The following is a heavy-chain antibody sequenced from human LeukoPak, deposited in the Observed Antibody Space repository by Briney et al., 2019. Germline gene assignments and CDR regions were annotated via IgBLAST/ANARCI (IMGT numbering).Heavy chain of an antibody. CDR3: AGVDTAMGEFDY. D-gene: IGHD5-18*01. J-gene: IGHJ4*02. Sequence: SVKVSCKASGGTFSSYAISWVRQAPGQGLEWMGRIIPILGIANYARKFQGRVTITADKSTSTAYMELSSLRSEDTAVYYCAGVDTAMGEFDYWGQGTLVTVSS. CDR2: IIPILGIA. CDR1: GGTFSSYA. V-gene: IGHV1-69*04.